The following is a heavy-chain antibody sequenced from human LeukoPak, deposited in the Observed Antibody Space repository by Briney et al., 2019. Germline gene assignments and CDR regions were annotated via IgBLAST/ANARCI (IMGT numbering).Heavy chain of an antibody. Sequence: PGGSLRLSCAASGFTFSSYSMNWVRQAPGKGLEWVSSLSSSSSTIYYADSVKGRFTISRDNAKNSLYLQMNSLRAEDTAVYYCARDPGWELPLDYWGQGTLVTVSS. CDR1: GFTFSSYS. CDR2: LSSSSSTI. J-gene: IGHJ4*02. CDR3: ARDPGWELPLDY. D-gene: IGHD1-26*01. V-gene: IGHV3-48*01.